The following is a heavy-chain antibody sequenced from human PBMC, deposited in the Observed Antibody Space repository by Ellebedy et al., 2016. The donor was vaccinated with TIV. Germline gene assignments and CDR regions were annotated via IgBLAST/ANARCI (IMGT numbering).Heavy chain of an antibody. J-gene: IGHJ6*03. CDR3: ARDRDYDFWSGYGYYYYMDV. D-gene: IGHD3-3*01. V-gene: IGHV1-18*01. CDR1: GYTFTTYG. Sequence: ASVKVSCXASGYTFTTYGISWVRQAPGQGLEWMGWITAYNGDIKYAQKFQGRVTMTTDTSTSTAYMELRSLRSDDTAVYYCARDRDYDFWSGYGYYYYMDVWGKGTTVTVSS. CDR2: ITAYNGDI.